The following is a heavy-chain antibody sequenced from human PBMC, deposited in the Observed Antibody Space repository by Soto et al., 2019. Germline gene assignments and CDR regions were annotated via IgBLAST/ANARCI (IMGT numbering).Heavy chain of an antibody. Sequence: GSLRLSCPPCGYTFTDYYMSWVRQAPGKGLEWVSYISTSGFHINYPDSVKGRFTISRDNAKNSLYLQMNSLRAEDTAVYYCARGGYVESWGQGILVTVSS. CDR1: GYTFTDYY. CDR2: ISTSGFHI. J-gene: IGHJ4*02. CDR3: ARGGYVES. V-gene: IGHV3-11*06.